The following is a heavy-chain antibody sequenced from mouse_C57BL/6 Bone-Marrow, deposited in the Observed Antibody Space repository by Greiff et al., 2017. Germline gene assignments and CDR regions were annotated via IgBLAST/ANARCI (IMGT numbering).Heavy chain of an antibody. CDR1: GFTFSSYA. CDR3: ARERDYYGNYAMDY. Sequence: EVKLVESGGGLVKPGGSLKLSCAASGFTFSSYAMSWVRQTPEKRLEWVATISDGGSYTYYPDNVKGRFTISRDNAKNNLYLQMSHLKSEDTAMYYCARERDYYGNYAMDYWGQGTSVTVSS. J-gene: IGHJ4*01. D-gene: IGHD1-1*01. V-gene: IGHV5-4*01. CDR2: ISDGGSYT.